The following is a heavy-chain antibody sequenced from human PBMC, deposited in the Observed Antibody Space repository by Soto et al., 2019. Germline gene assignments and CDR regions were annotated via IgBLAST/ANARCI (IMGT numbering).Heavy chain of an antibody. D-gene: IGHD3-22*01. V-gene: IGHV4-59*01. CDR1: GGSISSYY. J-gene: IGHJ4*02. CDR2: IYYSGST. CDR3: AREDYYDSSGYYSDGWYFDY. Sequence: SETLSLTCTVSGGSISSYYWSWIRQPPGKGLEWIGYIYYSGSTNYNPSLKSRVTISVDTSKNQFSLKLSSVTAADTAVYYCAREDYYDSSGYYSDGWYFDYWGQGTLVTVSS.